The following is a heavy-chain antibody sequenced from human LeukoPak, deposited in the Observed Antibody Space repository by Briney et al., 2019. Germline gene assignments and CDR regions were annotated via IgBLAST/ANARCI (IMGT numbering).Heavy chain of an antibody. CDR3: ARGLGDYVDY. V-gene: IGHV3-53*04. CDR1: GFTFSSYA. J-gene: IGHJ4*02. Sequence: GGSLILSCAASGFTFSSYAMNSVRQAPGKGLEWVSVIYSGRSTYYADSVKGRFTISRHNSKNTLYLQMNSLRAEDTAVYYCARGLGDYVDYWGQGTLVTVSS. CDR2: IYSGRST.